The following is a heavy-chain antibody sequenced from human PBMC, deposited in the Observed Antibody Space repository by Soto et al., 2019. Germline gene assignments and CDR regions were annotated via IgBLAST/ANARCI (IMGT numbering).Heavy chain of an antibody. V-gene: IGHV3-30*03. J-gene: IGHJ6*02. CDR2: ISHDGSNK. Sequence: GGSLRLSCAASGFTFSSYGMHWVRQAPGKGLEWVAVISHDGSNKYYADSVKGRFTISRDNSKNTLYLQMNSLRAEDTAVYYCALYYYYYGVDVWGQGTTVTVAS. CDR3: ALYYYYYGVDV. CDR1: GFTFSSYG.